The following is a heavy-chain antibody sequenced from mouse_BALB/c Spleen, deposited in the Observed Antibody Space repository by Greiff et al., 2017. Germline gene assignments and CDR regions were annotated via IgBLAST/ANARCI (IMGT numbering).Heavy chain of an antibody. CDR1: GYSITSDYA. D-gene: IGHD2-1*01. CDR2: ISYSGST. CDR3: ARWGNYIAY. V-gene: IGHV3-2*02. J-gene: IGHJ3*01. Sequence: DVKLVESGPGLVKPSQSLSLTCTVTGYSITSDYAWNWIRQFPGNKLEWMGYISYSGSTSYNPSLKSRISITRDTSKNQFFLQLNSVTTEDTATYYCARWGNYIAYWGQGTLVTVSA.